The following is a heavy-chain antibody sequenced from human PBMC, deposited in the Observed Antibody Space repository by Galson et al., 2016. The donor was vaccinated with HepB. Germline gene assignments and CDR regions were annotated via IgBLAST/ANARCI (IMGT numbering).Heavy chain of an antibody. CDR3: TRDGVRWSPVEYFHH. CDR2: IDSSRTIT. V-gene: IGHV3-11*01. Sequence: SLRLSCAASGFTFSDYYMSWVRQPPGKGLEYIAYIDSSRTITYYADSVKGRFTISRDNSKNTLYLQMSSLSPDDTAVYYCTRDGVRWSPVEYFHHWGQGTLVSVSS. D-gene: IGHD3-3*01. CDR1: GFTFSDYY. J-gene: IGHJ1*01.